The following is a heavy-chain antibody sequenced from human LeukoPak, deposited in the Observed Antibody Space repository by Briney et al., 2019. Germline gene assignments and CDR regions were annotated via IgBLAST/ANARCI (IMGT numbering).Heavy chain of an antibody. V-gene: IGHV4-34*01. CDR1: GGSFSGYC. CDR2: INHSGST. Sequence: PSDTLSLTCAVCGGSFSGYCWRWAPQPPGRGLEWIGEINHSGSTNYNPSLKSRVTISVDTSKNQFSLKLSSVTAADTAVYYCSRSAIDGSGVPDYWGQGTLVTVSS. CDR3: SRSAIDGSGVPDY. J-gene: IGHJ4*02. D-gene: IGHD3-10*01.